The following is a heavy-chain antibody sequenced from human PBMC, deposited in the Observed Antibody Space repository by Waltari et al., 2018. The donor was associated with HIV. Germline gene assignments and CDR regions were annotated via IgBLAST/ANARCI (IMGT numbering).Heavy chain of an antibody. CDR1: GFTFSSYA. V-gene: IGHV3-23*01. Sequence: EVQLLESGGGLVQPGGSLRLSCAASGFTFSSYAMRWVRPAPGKGLEWVSAISAGGVSTYYADSVKGRFTISRDNSKNTVYLQMNSLRGEDTAVYYCARDLGGYWYFDLWGRGTLVTVSS. CDR2: ISAGGVST. J-gene: IGHJ2*01. D-gene: IGHD3-16*01. CDR3: ARDLGGYWYFDL.